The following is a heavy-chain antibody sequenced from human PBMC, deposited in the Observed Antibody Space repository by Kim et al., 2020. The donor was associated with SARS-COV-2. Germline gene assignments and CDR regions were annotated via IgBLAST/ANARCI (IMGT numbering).Heavy chain of an antibody. Sequence: GGSLRLSCAASGFTVSSNYMSWVRQAPGKGLEWVSVIYSGGSTYYADSVKGRFTISRDNSKNTLYLQMNSLRAEDTAVYYCARGRSGSYIPLYFDYWGQGTLVTVSS. V-gene: IGHV3-53*01. CDR2: IYSGGST. J-gene: IGHJ4*02. CDR1: GFTVSSNY. CDR3: ARGRSGSYIPLYFDY. D-gene: IGHD3-10*01.